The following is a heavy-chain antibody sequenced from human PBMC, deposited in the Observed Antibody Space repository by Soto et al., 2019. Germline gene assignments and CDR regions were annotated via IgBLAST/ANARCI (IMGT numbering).Heavy chain of an antibody. J-gene: IGHJ4*02. CDR3: APRILRTVFGLVTTTAIYFDF. V-gene: IGHV2-5*02. Sequence: QITLNESGPTVVKPAETLTLTCTFSGFSLTTSGVGVGWIRQSPGKAPEWLALIYWDDDKRYSASLKSRLTTTKDTSKNQVVLTMASVDPADTATYDCAPRILRTVFGLVTTTAIYFDFWGQGTPVVVSS. CDR1: GFSLTTSGVG. CDR2: IYWDDDK. D-gene: IGHD3-3*01.